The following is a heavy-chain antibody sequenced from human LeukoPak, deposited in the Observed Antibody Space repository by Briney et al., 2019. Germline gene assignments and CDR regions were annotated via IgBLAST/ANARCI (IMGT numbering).Heavy chain of an antibody. J-gene: IGHJ4*02. CDR3: AMGAGHPRSDIYLWTPSDY. V-gene: IGHV3-23*01. CDR1: GLTFNSYY. Sequence: AGSLRLSCTASGLTFNSYYMSWVRQAPGKGLEWISAISGSGASTYYADSVKGRFTISRDNSKSTLYLQMNSLRVEDTAVYYCAMGAGHPRSDIYLWTPSDYWGQGTLVTVSS. D-gene: IGHD2/OR15-2a*01. CDR2: ISGSGAST.